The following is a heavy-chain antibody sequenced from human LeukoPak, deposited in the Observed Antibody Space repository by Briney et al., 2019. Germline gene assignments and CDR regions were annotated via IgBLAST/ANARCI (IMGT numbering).Heavy chain of an antibody. V-gene: IGHV3-7*01. D-gene: IGHD2-2*02. CDR1: GFSFSSYW. CDR2: INQDRSEK. J-gene: IGHJ6*02. Sequence: GGSLRLSCAASGFSFSSYWMNWVRQVPGKGLEWVANINQDRSEKSYVDSVKGRFTISRDNAKNSLYLQMDSLRAEDTAVYYCARDHCSSSSCYTYYGMELWGQGTTVTVSS. CDR3: ARDHCSSSSCYTYYGMEL.